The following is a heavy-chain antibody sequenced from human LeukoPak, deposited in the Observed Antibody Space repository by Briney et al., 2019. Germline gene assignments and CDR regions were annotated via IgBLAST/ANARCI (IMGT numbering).Heavy chain of an antibody. CDR3: AKVRGDHAHLQDDFDY. CDR2: ITGSGSGA. CDR1: GFTFSSHA. Sequence: GGSLRLSCTVSGFTFSSHAMTWVRQAAGNGLQWVSGITGSGSGAYYADSVKGRVTISRDNSKNTLFLQMDSLRAEDTAMYYCAKVRGDHAHLQDDFDYWGQGTLVTVSS. D-gene: IGHD2-21*02. J-gene: IGHJ4*02. V-gene: IGHV3-23*01.